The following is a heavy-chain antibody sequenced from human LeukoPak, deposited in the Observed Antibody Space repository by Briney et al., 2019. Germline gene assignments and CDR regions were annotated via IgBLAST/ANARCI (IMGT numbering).Heavy chain of an antibody. Sequence: AXVKVSCKASGYTFTGYYMHWVRQAPGQGLEWMGWINPNSGGTNYAQKFQGRVTMTRDTSISTAYMELSRLRSDDTAVYYCAGEAEDGHAYYFDYWGQGTLVTVSS. D-gene: IGHD4-17*01. CDR3: AGEAEDGHAYYFDY. CDR1: GYTFTGYY. J-gene: IGHJ4*02. V-gene: IGHV1-2*02. CDR2: INPNSGGT.